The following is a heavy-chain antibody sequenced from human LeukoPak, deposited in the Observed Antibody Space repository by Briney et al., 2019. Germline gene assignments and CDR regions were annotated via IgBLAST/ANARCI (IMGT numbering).Heavy chain of an antibody. CDR2: ISGSGGST. V-gene: IGHV3-23*01. Sequence: PGGSLRLSCAASGFSFSSYAMSWVRQAPGKGLEWVSAISGSGGSTYYADSVKGRFTISRDNSKNTLYLQINSLRAEDTAVYYCRVLYYYDSSGYLSDYWGQGTLVTVSS. J-gene: IGHJ4*02. CDR1: GFSFSSYA. D-gene: IGHD3-22*01. CDR3: RVLYYYDSSGYLSDY.